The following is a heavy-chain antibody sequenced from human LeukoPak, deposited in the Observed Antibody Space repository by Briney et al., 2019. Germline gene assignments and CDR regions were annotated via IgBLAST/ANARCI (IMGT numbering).Heavy chain of an antibody. V-gene: IGHV3-23*01. CDR2: ILGGAGST. D-gene: IGHD5-24*01. J-gene: IGHJ4*02. CDR3: ARGAARMVEIATIISFEY. Sequence: GGSLRLACVASGFSFSGDGLSWVRQAPGRGLEWVSGILGGAGSTYYADSVKGRFTISRDNSKNTLYLQMNSLRAEDTAVYYCARGAARMVEIATIISFEYWGQGTLVTVSS. CDR1: GFSFSGDG.